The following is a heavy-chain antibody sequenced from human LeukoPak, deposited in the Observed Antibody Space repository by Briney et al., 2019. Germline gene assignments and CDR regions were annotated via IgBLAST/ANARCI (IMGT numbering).Heavy chain of an antibody. CDR2: IYYSGST. CDR3: ARGIGGHWYFDL. CDR1: GGSISSYY. Sequence: SETLSLTCTVSGGSISSYYWSWIRQPPGKGLEWIGYIYYSGSTNYNPSLKSRVTILVDTSENQFSLNLRSVTAADTAVYYCARGIGGHWYFDLWGRGTQVTVSS. J-gene: IGHJ2*01. D-gene: IGHD3-3*01. V-gene: IGHV4-59*01.